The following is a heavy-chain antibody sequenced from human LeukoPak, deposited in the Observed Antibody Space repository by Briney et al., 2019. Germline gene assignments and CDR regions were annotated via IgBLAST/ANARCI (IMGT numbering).Heavy chain of an antibody. J-gene: IGHJ4*02. Sequence: SWVRQAPGKGLEWIGFIRRKVYGGTTEYAASVKGRFTISRDDSKSIAYLQMSSLKTEDTAVYYCTRVVTVVVVAATVGHFDYWGQGTLVTVSS. CDR3: TRVVTVVVVAATVGHFDY. CDR2: IRRKVYGGTT. D-gene: IGHD2-15*01. V-gene: IGHV3-49*02.